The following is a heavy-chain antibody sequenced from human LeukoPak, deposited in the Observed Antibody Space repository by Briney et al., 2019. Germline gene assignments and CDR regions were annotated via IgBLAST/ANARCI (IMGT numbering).Heavy chain of an antibody. CDR2: IYYTGST. CDR1: GGSISRDY. J-gene: IGHJ4*02. CDR3: ARDRPGGSSLDY. Sequence: SETLSLTCTVSGGSISRDYWSWIRQPPGKGLEWIGYIYYTGSTNYNPSLRSRVTISVDTSKNQFSLKLRSVTAADTAVYYCARDRPGGSSLDYWGQGTLVTVSS. V-gene: IGHV4-59*01. D-gene: IGHD6-13*01.